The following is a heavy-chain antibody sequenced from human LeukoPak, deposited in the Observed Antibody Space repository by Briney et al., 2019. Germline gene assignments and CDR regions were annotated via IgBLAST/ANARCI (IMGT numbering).Heavy chain of an antibody. CDR3: ARDYYGSGRSDYYYMDV. D-gene: IGHD3-10*01. CDR1: GGSISSYY. V-gene: IGHV4-59*01. J-gene: IGHJ6*03. Sequence: SETLSLTCTVSGGSISSYYWSWIRQPPGKGPEWIGYIYYSGSTNYNPSLKSRVTISVDTSKNQFSLKLSSVTAADTAVYYCARDYYGSGRSDYYYMDVWGKGTTVTVSS. CDR2: IYYSGST.